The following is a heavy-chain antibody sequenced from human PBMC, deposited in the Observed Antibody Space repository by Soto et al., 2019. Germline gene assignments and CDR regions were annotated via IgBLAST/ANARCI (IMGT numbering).Heavy chain of an antibody. J-gene: IGHJ6*03. CDR2: IIPFLGIA. Sequence: SVKVSCKASGGTFSSYTISWVRQAPGQGLEWMGRIIPFLGIANYAQKFQGRVTITADKSTSTAYMELSSLRSEDTAVYYCARGGRDCSSTSCPLYYYYYMDVWGKGTTVTVSS. V-gene: IGHV1-69*02. CDR1: GGTFSSYT. CDR3: ARGGRDCSSTSCPLYYYYYMDV. D-gene: IGHD2-2*01.